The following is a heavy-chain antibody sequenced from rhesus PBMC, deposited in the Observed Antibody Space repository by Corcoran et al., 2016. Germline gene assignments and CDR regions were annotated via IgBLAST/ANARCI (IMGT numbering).Heavy chain of an antibody. CDR3: AKEEDYGNRGHRFDV. V-gene: IGHV4-169*01. D-gene: IGHD4-35*01. Sequence: QLQLQESGPGLVKPSETLSLSCAVAGGLINNRYWSWIRRAPGEGLEWIGYIYGRGRSTKNNPAVERRVTLSVDTSKNQLSLRLSSVTAADTALYYGAKEEDYGNRGHRFDVWGPGVLITVSS. J-gene: IGHJ5-1*01. CDR2: IYGRGRST. CDR1: GGLINNRY.